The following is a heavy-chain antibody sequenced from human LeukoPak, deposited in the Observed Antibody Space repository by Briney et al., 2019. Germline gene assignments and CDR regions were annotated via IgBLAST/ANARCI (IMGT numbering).Heavy chain of an antibody. Sequence: ASVKVSCKAAGYTFQVSCMHRVRQAPGQGLEWMGWIDPNSGDTNYTQDFQGRVTMTRDTSISTAYMELSRLRSDDTAVYYCARDRPLDADDYYGFFCFDYRGQGTLVTVSS. CDR1: GYTFQVSC. D-gene: IGHD3-10*01. CDR3: ARDRPLDADDYYGFFCFDY. CDR2: IDPNSGDT. J-gene: IGHJ4*02. V-gene: IGHV1-2*02.